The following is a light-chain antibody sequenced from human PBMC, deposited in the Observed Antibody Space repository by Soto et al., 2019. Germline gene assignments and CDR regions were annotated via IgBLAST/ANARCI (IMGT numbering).Light chain of an antibody. CDR2: GAS. J-gene: IGKJ5*01. CDR3: QQYGSASIT. CDR1: QGVSATY. Sequence: EIVLTPSPGTLSLSPGERATLSCRASQGVSATYLAWFQQKPGQAPRLLIYGASSRATGVPDRFSGSGSGTDFTLTISRLEPEDFAVYYCQQYGSASITFGQGTRLEIK. V-gene: IGKV3-20*01.